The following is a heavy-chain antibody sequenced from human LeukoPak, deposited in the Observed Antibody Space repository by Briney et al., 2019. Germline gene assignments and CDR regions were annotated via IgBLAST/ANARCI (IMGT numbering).Heavy chain of an antibody. J-gene: IGHJ4*02. V-gene: IGHV1-2*02. D-gene: IGHD2-15*01. CDR2: INPNSGGT. CDR1: GYTFTGYY. Sequence: RASVKVSCKASGYTFTGYYMHWVRQAPGQGLEWMGWINPNSGGTNYAQEFQGRVTMTRDTSISTAYMELSRLRSDDTAVYYCARGSHCSGGSCYPGYWGQGTLVTVSS. CDR3: ARGSHCSGGSCYPGY.